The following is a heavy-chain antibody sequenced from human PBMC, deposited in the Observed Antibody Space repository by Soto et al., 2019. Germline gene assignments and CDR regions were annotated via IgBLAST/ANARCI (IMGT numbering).Heavy chain of an antibody. CDR1: GGTFSSYA. V-gene: IGHV1-69*06. D-gene: IGHD1-26*01. CDR2: IIPIFGTA. Sequence: QVQLVQSGAEVKKPGSSVKVSCKASGGTFSSYAISWVRQAPGQGLEWMGGIIPIFGTANYAQKFQGRVTITADKSTSTAYMELSSLRSEDTAVYYCARAQWELLRGYYYYGMDVWGQWTTVTVSS. CDR3: ARAQWELLRGYYYYGMDV. J-gene: IGHJ6*02.